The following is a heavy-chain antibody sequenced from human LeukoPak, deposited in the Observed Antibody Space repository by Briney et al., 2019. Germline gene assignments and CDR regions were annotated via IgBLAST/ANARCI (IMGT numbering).Heavy chain of an antibody. CDR1: GASLSVSGRN. Sequence: SETLSLTCAASGASLSVSGRNWGWVRPPPGQGREWIASICYSGSASSSPSLEGRVTMSVTTSKNQFSRKLSSLTATDTAVYYCLSGHDNAFDPWGQGTLVTVSP. CDR3: LSGHDNAFDP. D-gene: IGHD3-9*01. CDR2: ICYSGSA. V-gene: IGHV4-39*01. J-gene: IGHJ5*02.